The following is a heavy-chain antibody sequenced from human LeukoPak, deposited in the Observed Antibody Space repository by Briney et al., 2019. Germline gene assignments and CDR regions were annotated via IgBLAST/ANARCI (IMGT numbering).Heavy chain of an antibody. CDR2: ISYDANDK. J-gene: IGHJ4*02. D-gene: IGHD6-6*01. Sequence: GRSLRLSCAAYGFRFSSYNMYWVRQAPGKGLEWVAVISYDANDKYYAESVKGRFTISRDNSGNTLYIQMDNLRAEDTAVYYCARDISVAGRPPTYYFDSWGQGTLVTVSS. CDR3: ARDISVAGRPPTYYFDS. CDR1: GFRFSSYN. V-gene: IGHV3-30*04.